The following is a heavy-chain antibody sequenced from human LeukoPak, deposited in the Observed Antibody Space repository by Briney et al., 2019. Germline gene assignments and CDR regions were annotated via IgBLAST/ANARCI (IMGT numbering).Heavy chain of an antibody. V-gene: IGHV3-66*01. J-gene: IGHJ4*02. Sequence: GSLRRSCAASGFTVSSNYMSWVRQAPGKGLEGVAVIYSGGSTYYADSVKGRFTISRDNSKNTLYLQMNSLRAEDTAVYYCARENYSSGWYEYYFDYWGQGTLVTVSS. CDR2: IYSGGST. CDR1: GFTVSSNY. CDR3: ARENYSSGWYEYYFDY. D-gene: IGHD6-19*01.